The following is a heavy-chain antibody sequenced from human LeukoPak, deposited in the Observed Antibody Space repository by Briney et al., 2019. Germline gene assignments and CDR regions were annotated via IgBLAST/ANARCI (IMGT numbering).Heavy chain of an antibody. V-gene: IGHV1-8*01. CDR2: MNPNSGNT. CDR1: GYTFTTYN. Sequence: ASVKVSCKASGYTFTTYNINWVRQATGQGPEWMGWMNPNSGNTGYAQKFQGRVTMTRDTSISTAYMELSSLRSEDTAVYYCGRHTYSYYGMDVXXXGTTVTVSS. J-gene: IGHJ6*01. CDR3: GRHTYSYYGMDV. D-gene: IGHD2-21*01.